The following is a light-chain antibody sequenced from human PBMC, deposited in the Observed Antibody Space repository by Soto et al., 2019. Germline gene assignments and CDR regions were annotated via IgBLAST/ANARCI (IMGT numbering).Light chain of an antibody. Sequence: QSALTQPPSASGSPGQSVTISCTGTSSDIGAYNHVSWYQQHPGKAPRFIIYEVSQRPSGVPDRFSGSKSGNTASLTVSGLQADDEADYYCSSYAGSNGPVISGGGTKLTVL. CDR2: EVS. J-gene: IGLJ2*01. CDR1: SSDIGAYNH. V-gene: IGLV2-8*01. CDR3: SSYAGSNGPVI.